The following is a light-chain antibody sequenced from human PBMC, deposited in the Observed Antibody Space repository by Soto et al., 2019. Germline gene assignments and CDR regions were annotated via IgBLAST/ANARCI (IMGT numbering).Light chain of an antibody. V-gene: IGKV1-5*01. CDR1: QSIGRW. CDR3: QQYYSYWT. Sequence: DIQMTQSPSTLSASVGDTVTVTCRASQSIGRWLAWYQQKPGKAPKLLIFDAPTLENGVPARFSGSRSGPEFSLTISSLQPDDFATYYCQQYYSYWTFGQGTKVE. J-gene: IGKJ1*01. CDR2: DAP.